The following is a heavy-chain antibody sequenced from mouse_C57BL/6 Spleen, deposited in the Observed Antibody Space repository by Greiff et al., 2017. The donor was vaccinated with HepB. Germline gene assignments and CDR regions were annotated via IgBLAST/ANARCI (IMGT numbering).Heavy chain of an antibody. Sequence: QVQLQQSGAELVRPGSSVKLSCKASGYTFTSYWMHWVKQRPIQGLEWIGNINPSDSETHYNQKFKDKATLTVDKSSSTAYMQLSSLTSEDSAVYYCARKGYDYDENYFDYWGQGTTLTVSS. J-gene: IGHJ2*01. CDR2: INPSDSET. V-gene: IGHV1-52*01. CDR3: ARKGYDYDENYFDY. D-gene: IGHD2-4*01. CDR1: GYTFTSYW.